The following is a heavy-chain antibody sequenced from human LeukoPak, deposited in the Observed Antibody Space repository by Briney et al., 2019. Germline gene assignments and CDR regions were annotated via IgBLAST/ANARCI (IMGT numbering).Heavy chain of an antibody. CDR3: AREWGGGGTTLTPGY. D-gene: IGHD2/OR15-2a*01. J-gene: IGHJ4*02. V-gene: IGHV1-2*02. CDR2: INPSSGDT. CDR1: GYTFTDYY. Sequence: ASVRVSCKASGYTFTDYYMHWVRQAPGQGLEWMGWINPSSGDTKFGQKFQGRVTLTRDTSITTAYMKLSGVTSDDTAMYYCAREWGGGGTTLTPGYWGQGTLVTVSS.